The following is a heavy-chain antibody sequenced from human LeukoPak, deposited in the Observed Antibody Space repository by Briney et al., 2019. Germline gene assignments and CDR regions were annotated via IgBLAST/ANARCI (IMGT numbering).Heavy chain of an antibody. V-gene: IGHV4-61*02. D-gene: IGHD2-2*01. CDR1: SGSISSGSYY. J-gene: IGHJ3*02. CDR2: IYTSGST. Sequence: SQTLSLTCTVSSGSISSGSYYWRWIRQPAGKGLEWIARIYTSGSTKYHPSLNSRVTISVHTPTNQFSLKLSSVTAADTAVYYCARGSSSSTSHHAFDIWGQGTMVTGSS. CDR3: ARGSSSSTSHHAFDI.